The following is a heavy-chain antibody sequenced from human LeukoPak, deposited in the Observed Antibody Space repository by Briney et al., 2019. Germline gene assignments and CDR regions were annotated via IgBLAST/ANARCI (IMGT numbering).Heavy chain of an antibody. CDR2: INSDGTST. CDR3: AREGSSYSMDV. V-gene: IGHV3-74*01. CDR1: AXIFSSYW. J-gene: IGHJ6*02. Sequence: PGGSLRLSCAASAXIFSSYWMYWVRQAPGKGLVWVSRINSDGTSTTYADSVKGRFTISRDNAKNTLYLQMNSLRAEDTAVYYCAREGSSYSMDVWGQGTTVTVSS.